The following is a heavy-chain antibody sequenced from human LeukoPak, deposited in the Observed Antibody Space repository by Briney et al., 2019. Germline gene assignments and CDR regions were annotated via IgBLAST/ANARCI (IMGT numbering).Heavy chain of an antibody. Sequence: GGSLRLSCAASGXTFSSYWMHWVRQAPGKGLEWVFLISGDGGSTYYADSVKGRFTISRDNSKNSLYLQMNSLRTEDTALYYCAKDIAVEILECLGSWGQGTLVTVSS. CDR1: GXTFSSYW. V-gene: IGHV3-43*02. D-gene: IGHD3-3*01. J-gene: IGHJ4*02. CDR3: AKDIAVEILECLGS. CDR2: ISGDGGST.